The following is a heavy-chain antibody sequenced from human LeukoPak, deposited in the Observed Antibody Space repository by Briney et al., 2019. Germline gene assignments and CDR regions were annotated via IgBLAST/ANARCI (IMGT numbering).Heavy chain of an antibody. J-gene: IGHJ4*02. CDR1: GGSLSSSDHY. CDR2: IYYSGTT. D-gene: IGHD6-13*01. V-gene: IGHV4-30-4*01. Sequence: PSETPSLTCTVSGGSLSSSDHYWSWIRQPPGKGLEWIAYIYYSGTTYYNPSLKSRVSISVDTSKNQFSLKLSSVTAADTAVYYCARGDSSSWSFKIWGQGTLVTVSS. CDR3: ARGDSSSWSFKI.